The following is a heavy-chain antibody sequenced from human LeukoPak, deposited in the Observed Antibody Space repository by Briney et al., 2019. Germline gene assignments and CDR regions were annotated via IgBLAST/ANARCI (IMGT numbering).Heavy chain of an antibody. J-gene: IGHJ3*02. CDR1: GFTFSSYS. V-gene: IGHV3-21*01. CDR3: ARAAYCGGDCYPHAFDI. D-gene: IGHD2-21*02. CDR2: ISSSSSYI. Sequence: PGGSLRLSCAASGFTFSSYSMNWVRQAPGKGLEWVSSISSSSSYIYYADSVKGRFTISRDNAKNSLYLQMNSLRAEDTAVYYCARAAYCGGDCYPHAFDIWGQGTMVTVSS.